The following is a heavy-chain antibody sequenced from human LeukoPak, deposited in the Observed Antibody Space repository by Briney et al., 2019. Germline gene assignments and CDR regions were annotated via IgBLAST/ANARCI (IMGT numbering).Heavy chain of an antibody. J-gene: IGHJ4*02. D-gene: IGHD6-13*01. Sequence: SVKVSRKASGYTFTSYGISWVRQAPGQGLEWMGWISAYNGNTNYAQKLQGRVTMTTDTSTSTAYMELRSLRSDDTAVYYCARVEAAALTFDYWGQGTLVTVSS. CDR1: GYTFTSYG. CDR2: ISAYNGNT. CDR3: ARVEAAALTFDY. V-gene: IGHV1-18*04.